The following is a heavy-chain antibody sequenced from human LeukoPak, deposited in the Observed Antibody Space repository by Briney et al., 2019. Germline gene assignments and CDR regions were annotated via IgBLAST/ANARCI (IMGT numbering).Heavy chain of an antibody. J-gene: IGHJ4*02. D-gene: IGHD4-23*01. CDR1: GYTLTELS. CDR3: ATDPVVPFYFDY. Sequence: ASVKVSCKVSGYTLTELSMHWVRQAPGKGLEWMGGFDPEVGKTIYAQKFQGRVTMTEDTSTDTAYMELSSLRSEDTAVYYCATDPVVPFYFDYWGQGTLVTVSS. V-gene: IGHV1-24*01. CDR2: FDPEVGKT.